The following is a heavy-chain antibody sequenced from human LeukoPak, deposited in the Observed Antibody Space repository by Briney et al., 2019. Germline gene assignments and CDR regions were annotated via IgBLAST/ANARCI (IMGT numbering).Heavy chain of an antibody. CDR2: IIPILGIA. V-gene: IGHV1-69*04. J-gene: IGHJ4*02. Sequence: ASVKVSCKASGGTFSSYAISWVRQAPGQGLEWMGRIIPILGIANYAQKFQGRVTITADKSTSTAYMELSSLRSEDTAVYYCAAPVGYDSSGATFDYWGQETLVTVSS. CDR1: GGTFSSYA. D-gene: IGHD3-22*01. CDR3: AAPVGYDSSGATFDY.